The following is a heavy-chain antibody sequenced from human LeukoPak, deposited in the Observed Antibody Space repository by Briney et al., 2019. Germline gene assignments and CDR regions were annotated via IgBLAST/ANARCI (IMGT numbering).Heavy chain of an antibody. CDR2: IIPIFGRA. J-gene: IGHJ6*01. D-gene: IGHD4-23*01. Sequence: ASVKVSCKASGGTFSSYAISWVRQAPGQGLEWMGRIIPIFGRANYAQKFQGRVTITADKSTSTAYMELSSLRSEDTAVYYCARGTTVVEAYGMDVWGPGTTVTVSS. CDR1: GGTFSSYA. CDR3: ARGTTVVEAYGMDV. V-gene: IGHV1-69*04.